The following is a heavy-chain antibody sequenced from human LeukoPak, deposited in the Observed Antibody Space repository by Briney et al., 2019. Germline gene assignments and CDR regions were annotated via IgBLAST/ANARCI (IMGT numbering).Heavy chain of an antibody. CDR3: ATREYSSSWSLYYYYYGMDV. V-gene: IGHV3-30*03. CDR2: ISYDGSNK. Sequence: QPGRSLRLSCAASGFTFSSYGMHWVRQAPGKGLEWVAVISYDGSNKYYADSVKGRFTISRDNSKNTLYLQMNSQRAEDTAVYYCATREYSSSWSLYYYYYGMDVWGQGTTVTVSS. J-gene: IGHJ6*02. CDR1: GFTFSSYG. D-gene: IGHD6-13*01.